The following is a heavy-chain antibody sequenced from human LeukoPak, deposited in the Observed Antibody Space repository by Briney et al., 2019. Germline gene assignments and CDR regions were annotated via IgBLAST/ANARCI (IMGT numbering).Heavy chain of an antibody. CDR3: VKYCSGGNCYSGLY. D-gene: IGHD2-15*01. Sequence: GGSLRLSCAASGFIFSNYAMTWVRQAPGKGLQWVSTTTSGGNTYYADSVKGRFTISRDNSKNTLYLQMNSLRAEDTAVYHCVKYCSGGNCYSGLYWGQGTLVTVSS. V-gene: IGHV3-23*01. J-gene: IGHJ4*02. CDR2: TTSGGNT. CDR1: GFIFSNYA.